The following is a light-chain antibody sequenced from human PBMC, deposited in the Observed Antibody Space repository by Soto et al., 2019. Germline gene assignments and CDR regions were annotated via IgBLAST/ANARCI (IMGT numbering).Light chain of an antibody. Sequence: QSALTQPASVSGSPGQSITISCTGTSSDVGSYNLVSWYQQHPGKAPKLMIYEVSKRPSGVSNRFSGSKSGNTASLTISGLQAEDEAAYYCCSYAGSSTFHVVFGGGTKLTVL. CDR1: SSDVGSYNL. J-gene: IGLJ2*01. CDR3: CSYAGSSTFHVV. CDR2: EVS. V-gene: IGLV2-23*02.